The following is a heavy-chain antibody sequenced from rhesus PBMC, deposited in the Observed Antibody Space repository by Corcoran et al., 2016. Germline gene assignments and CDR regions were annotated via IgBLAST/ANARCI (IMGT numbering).Heavy chain of an antibody. D-gene: IGHD4-23*01. V-gene: IGHV1S2*01. Sequence: QVQLVQSGAEVKKPGSSVKVSCKASGYTFTDYYMHWVRQAPRQGLEWMGWINPYNDNTKYAQKFQGRVTMTRDTSTSTAYMELSSLRSEDTAVYYCARDSPYRDKYFDLWGPGTPITISS. CDR2: INPYNDNT. CDR3: ARDSPYRDKYFDL. J-gene: IGHJ2*01. CDR1: GYTFTDYY.